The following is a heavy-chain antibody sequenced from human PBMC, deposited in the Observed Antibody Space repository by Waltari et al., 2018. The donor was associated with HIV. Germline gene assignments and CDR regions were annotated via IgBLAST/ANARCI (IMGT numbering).Heavy chain of an antibody. Sequence: QVQLVESGGGVVQPGRSLRLSCAAAGFTFTSSSILWVRQAPGKGLQWVAVLSYDGNNKYYADSVKGRFTISRDNSENTLYLQMNSLRAEDTAMYYCAKDRYYDSSGYGEIDYWGQGTLVTVSS. V-gene: IGHV3-30*18. CDR3: AKDRYYDSSGYGEIDY. CDR1: GFTFTSSS. CDR2: LSYDGNNK. D-gene: IGHD3-22*01. J-gene: IGHJ4*02.